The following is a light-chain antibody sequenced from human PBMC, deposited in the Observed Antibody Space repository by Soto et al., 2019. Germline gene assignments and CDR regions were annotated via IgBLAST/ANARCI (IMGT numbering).Light chain of an antibody. CDR2: DSN. V-gene: IGLV1-40*01. J-gene: IGLJ1*01. CDR1: SSNIGAGQD. CDR3: QYYGTSLSGLYV. Sequence: SVLTQPPSVSGAPGQRVTISCTGTSSNIGAGQDVHWYRQLPGAAPKFLISDSNNRASGVPDRFSVSKSGASASLAITGLRAEDEGDYFCQYYGTSLSGLYVFGTGTKVTVL.